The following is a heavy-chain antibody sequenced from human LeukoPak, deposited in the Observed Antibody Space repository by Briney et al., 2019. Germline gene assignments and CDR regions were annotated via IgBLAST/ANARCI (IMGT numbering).Heavy chain of an antibody. V-gene: IGHV4-61*01. CDR1: GGSVSSGSYY. D-gene: IGHD6-19*01. CDR2: IYYSGST. CDR3: ARGREGGSGWYGTFDY. Sequence: SETLSLTCTVSGGSVSSGSYYWSWIRQPPGKGLEWIGYIYYSGSTNYNPSLKSRVTISVATSKNQFSLKLSSVTAADTAVYYCARGREGGSGWYGTFDYWGQGTLVTVSS. J-gene: IGHJ4*02.